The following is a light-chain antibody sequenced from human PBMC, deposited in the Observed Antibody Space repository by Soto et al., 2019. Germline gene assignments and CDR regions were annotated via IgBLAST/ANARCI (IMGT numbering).Light chain of an antibody. CDR1: PSVICN. J-gene: IGKJ4*01. V-gene: IGKV3D-15*01. CDR2: GAA. CDR3: QHYNNWPPLP. Sequence: EVLMTQSPATLYVSPGERATLSCRALPSVICNVAWYQQKVGQAPRRLNSGAAIRATGITARFRGSVSGTAFTLTISSLQSEYFAVYFCQHYNNWPPLPFGGGTKVEIK.